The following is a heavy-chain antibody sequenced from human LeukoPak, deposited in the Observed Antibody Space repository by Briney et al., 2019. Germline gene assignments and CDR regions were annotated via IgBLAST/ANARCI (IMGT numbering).Heavy chain of an antibody. J-gene: IGHJ4*02. V-gene: IGHV1-2*02. CDR1: GYTFTAYY. CDR3: SRDYRPAIVSPTD. CDR2: INPNNGDT. Sequence: ASVKVSCKASGYTFTAYYIHWVRQAPGQGLEWMGWINPNNGDTEYAQKFQGRVTMTRDTSITTAYMEWSRVTSDDTAIYYCSRDYRPAIVSPTDWGQGTLVTVSS. D-gene: IGHD2-2*01.